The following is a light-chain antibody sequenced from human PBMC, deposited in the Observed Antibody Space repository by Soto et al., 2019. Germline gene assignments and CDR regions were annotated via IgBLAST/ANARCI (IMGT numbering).Light chain of an antibody. CDR1: QSVNSR. Sequence: EIVLTQSPGTLSLSPGERATLSCRASQSVNSRLAWYQHKPGQAPRLLISGASSRATGIPDRFSGSGSATDFTLTISRLEPEDFALYYCQQYGSSPFTFGPGTKVDIK. CDR3: QQYGSSPFT. J-gene: IGKJ3*01. CDR2: GAS. V-gene: IGKV3-20*01.